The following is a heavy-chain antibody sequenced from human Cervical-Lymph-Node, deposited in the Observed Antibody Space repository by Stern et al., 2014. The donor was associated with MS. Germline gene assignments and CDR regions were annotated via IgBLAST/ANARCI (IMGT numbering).Heavy chain of an antibody. V-gene: IGHV3-21*01. J-gene: IGHJ4*02. CDR3: TRAAGITASGSHFDY. CDR2: ISTSGIYK. CDR1: GFTVSSYS. D-gene: IGHD6-19*01. Sequence: EVQLVESGGGLVKPGGSLRLSCAASGFTVSSYSMNWVRQAPGKGLEWVSCISTSGIYKYYADSVKGRFTISRDTAKNSLYLQMSSLRAEDTAVYYCTRAAGITASGSHFDYWGQGILVTVSS.